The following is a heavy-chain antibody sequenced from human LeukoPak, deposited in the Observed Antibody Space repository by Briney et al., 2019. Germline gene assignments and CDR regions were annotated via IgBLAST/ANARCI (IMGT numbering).Heavy chain of an antibody. CDR1: GGSFSGYY. V-gene: IGHV4-34*01. J-gene: IGHJ4*02. Sequence: SETLSLTCAVYGGSFSGYYWSWIRQPPGKGLEWIGEINRSGSTNYNPSLKSRVTISVDTSKNQFSLKLSSVTAADTAVYYCARGLGSDISGGQEHLDYWGQGTLVTVSS. CDR2: INRSGST. D-gene: IGHD3-10*01. CDR3: ARGLGSDISGGQEHLDY.